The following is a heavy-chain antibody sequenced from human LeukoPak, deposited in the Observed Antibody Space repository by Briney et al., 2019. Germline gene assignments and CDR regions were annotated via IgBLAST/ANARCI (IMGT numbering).Heavy chain of an antibody. CDR1: GFSLSTSGMC. D-gene: IGHD6-13*01. Sequence: ESGPTLVNPXQTLTLTCTFSGFSLSTSGMCVSWIRQPPGKALEWLARIDWDDDKYYSTSLKTRLTISKDTSKNQVVLTMTNMDPVDTVTYYCARIAAAGTGFDYWGQGTLVTVSS. CDR3: ARIAAAGTGFDY. J-gene: IGHJ4*02. CDR2: IDWDDDK. V-gene: IGHV2-70*11.